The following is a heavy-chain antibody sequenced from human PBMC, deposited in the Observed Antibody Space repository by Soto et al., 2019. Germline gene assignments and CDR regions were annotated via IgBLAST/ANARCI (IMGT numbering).Heavy chain of an antibody. V-gene: IGHV3-23*01. Sequence: GGSLRLSCAASGFTFSSYAMSWVRQAPGKGLEWVSAISGSGGSTYYADSVKGRFTISRDNSKNTLYLQMNSLRAEDTAVYYCAKAGVLRPAATYYYYYYMDVWGKGTTVTVSS. CDR1: GFTFSSYA. J-gene: IGHJ6*03. CDR3: AKAGVLRPAATYYYYYYMDV. D-gene: IGHD2-2*01. CDR2: ISGSGGST.